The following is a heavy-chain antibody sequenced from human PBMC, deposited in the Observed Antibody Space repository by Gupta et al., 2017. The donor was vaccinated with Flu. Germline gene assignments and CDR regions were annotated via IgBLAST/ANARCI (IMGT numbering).Heavy chain of an antibody. D-gene: IGHD2-21*01. CDR1: GFTFSNAW. J-gene: IGHJ4*02. Sequence: EVQLVESGGGLVKPGGSLRLSCAASGFTFSNAWMTWVRQAPGKGLEWVGRLKSKSDGGTTDYAAPVKGRFTISRDDSKNTLYLQMNSLKTEDTAVYYCVGRPEHHFDYWGQGTLVTVSS. CDR3: VGRPEHHFDY. V-gene: IGHV3-15*01. CDR2: LKSKSDGGTT.